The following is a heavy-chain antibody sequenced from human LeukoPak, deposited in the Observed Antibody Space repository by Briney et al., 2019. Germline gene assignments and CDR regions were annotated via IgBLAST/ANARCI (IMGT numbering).Heavy chain of an antibody. D-gene: IGHD3-22*01. Sequence: GGSLRLSCAASGFTFSSYWMSWVRQAPGKGLEWVANIKQDGSEKYFVDSVKGRFTISRDNSKNTLYLQMNSLRAEDTAVYYCAKSFSTYYYDSSGYLGDAFDIWGQGTMVTVSS. J-gene: IGHJ3*02. CDR1: GFTFSSYW. CDR3: AKSFSTYYYDSSGYLGDAFDI. V-gene: IGHV3-7*03. CDR2: IKQDGSEK.